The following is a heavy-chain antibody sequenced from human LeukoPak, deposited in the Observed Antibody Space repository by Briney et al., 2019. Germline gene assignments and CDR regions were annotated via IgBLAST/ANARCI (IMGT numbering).Heavy chain of an antibody. Sequence: SETLSLTCTVSNDSISSSPYYWGWIRQPPGKGLEWIGSIYYTGSTYYNPSLKSRLTISLDTSKNRFSLRLSSVTAADTAVYYCARVGGAAADFDYWGQGTLVTVSS. V-gene: IGHV4-39*07. D-gene: IGHD6-13*01. CDR3: ARVGGAAADFDY. J-gene: IGHJ4*02. CDR1: NDSISSSPYY. CDR2: IYYTGST.